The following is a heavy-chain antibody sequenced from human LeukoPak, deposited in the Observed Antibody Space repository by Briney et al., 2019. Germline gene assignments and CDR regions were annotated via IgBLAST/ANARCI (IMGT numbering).Heavy chain of an antibody. J-gene: IGHJ4*02. Sequence: PSETLSLTCTVSGGSISSGDYYWSWIRQPPGKGLEWIGYIYYSGSTYYNPSLKSRVTISADTSKNQFSLKLSSVTAADTAVYYCARGVVGALLGYWGQGTLVTVSS. CDR3: ARGVVGALLGY. V-gene: IGHV4-30-4*08. CDR1: GGSISSGDYY. CDR2: IYYSGST. D-gene: IGHD1-26*01.